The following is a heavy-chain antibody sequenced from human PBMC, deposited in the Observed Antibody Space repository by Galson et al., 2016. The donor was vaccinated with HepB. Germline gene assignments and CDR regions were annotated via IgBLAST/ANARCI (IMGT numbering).Heavy chain of an antibody. CDR3: ATQLDF. CDR1: GFIFTTYW. V-gene: IGHV3-7*01. Sequence: SLRLSCAASGFIFTTYWMDWVRQAPGKGLEWVANMNQGGSVKYYVDSVRGRFTVSRDNSKNSLYLQMNSLRVEDTAVYYCATQLDFWGQGTLVTVSS. J-gene: IGHJ4*02. CDR2: MNQGGSVK.